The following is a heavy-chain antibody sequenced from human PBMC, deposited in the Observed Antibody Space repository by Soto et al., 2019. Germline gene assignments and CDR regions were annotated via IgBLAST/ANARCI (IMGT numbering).Heavy chain of an antibody. J-gene: IGHJ6*02. D-gene: IGHD4-17*01. CDR1: GGSISSGGYY. Sequence: QVQLQESGPGLVKPSQTLSLTCTVSGGSISSGGYYWSWIRQHPGKGLEWIGYIYYSGSTYYNPSLKSRVTISVHTSKNQCSLKLSSVTAADTAMYYCAREGLRGPIYYGMDVWGQGTTVTVSS. CDR3: AREGLRGPIYYGMDV. CDR2: IYYSGST. V-gene: IGHV4-31*03.